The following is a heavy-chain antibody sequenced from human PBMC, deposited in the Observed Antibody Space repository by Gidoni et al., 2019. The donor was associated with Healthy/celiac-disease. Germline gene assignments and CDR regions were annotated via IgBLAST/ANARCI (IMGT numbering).Heavy chain of an antibody. D-gene: IGHD2-2*01. CDR2: INPSGGST. J-gene: IGHJ5*02. V-gene: IGHV1-46*01. CDR1: GYTFTSYY. Sequence: AEVKKPGASVKVSCKASGYTFTSYYMHWVRQAPGQGLEWMGIINPSGGSTSYAQKFQGRVTMTRDTSTSTVYMELSSLRSEDTAVYYCARERPPGTTPPSWFDPWGQGTLVTVSS. CDR3: ARERPPGTTPPSWFDP.